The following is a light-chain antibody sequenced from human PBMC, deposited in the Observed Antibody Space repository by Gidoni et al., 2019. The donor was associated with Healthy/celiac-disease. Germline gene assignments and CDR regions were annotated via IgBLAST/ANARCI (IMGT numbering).Light chain of an antibody. CDR2: GKN. J-gene: IGLJ2*01. CDR1: SLRRYY. V-gene: IGLV3-19*01. Sequence: SSELTLDPAVSVALEQTVRITCHGDSLRRYYATWYQQKPGQAPVLVIYGKNNRPSGIQDRFSGSSSGNTASLTITGAQAEDEADYYCNARDSSGNHLKVVFGGGIKLTVL. CDR3: NARDSSGNHLKVV.